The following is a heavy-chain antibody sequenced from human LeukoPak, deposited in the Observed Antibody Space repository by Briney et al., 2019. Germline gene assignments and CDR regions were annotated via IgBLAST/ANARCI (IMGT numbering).Heavy chain of an antibody. Sequence: SETLSLTCAVYGGSFCGYYWSWIRQPPGKGLQWLGEINHSGSTNYNPSLKSRVTISVDTSKNQFSLKLSSVTAADTAVYYCAREGSCSGGSCYPEYFQHWGQGTLVTVSS. CDR1: GGSFCGYY. D-gene: IGHD2-15*01. CDR2: INHSGST. J-gene: IGHJ1*01. CDR3: AREGSCSGGSCYPEYFQH. V-gene: IGHV4-34*01.